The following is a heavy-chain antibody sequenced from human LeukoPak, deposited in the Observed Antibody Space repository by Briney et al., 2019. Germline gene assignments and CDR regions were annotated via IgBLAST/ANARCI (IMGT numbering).Heavy chain of an antibody. D-gene: IGHD6-6*01. Sequence: GGSLRLSCAASGFTFSTHWMIWVRQAPGKGLEWVANVKGDGSEKYYVDSVTGRFTISRDNAKNSLYLQMNSLRAEDTAVYYCATGRAAHLFDYWGQGTLVTVSS. V-gene: IGHV3-7*01. J-gene: IGHJ4*02. CDR3: ATGRAAHLFDY. CDR1: GFTFSTHW. CDR2: VKGDGSEK.